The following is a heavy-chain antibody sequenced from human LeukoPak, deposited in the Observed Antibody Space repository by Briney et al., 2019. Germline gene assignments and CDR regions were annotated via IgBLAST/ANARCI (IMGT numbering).Heavy chain of an antibody. J-gene: IGHJ4*02. D-gene: IGHD1-26*01. CDR3: ARRLVGATKDVFDY. Sequence: GGSLRLSCAASGFTFSSYAMSWVRQAPGKGLEWVSAISGSGGSTYYADSVKGRFTISRANSKDTLYLQMNSLRAEDTAVYYCARRLVGATKDVFDYWGQGTLVTVSS. CDR1: GFTFSSYA. CDR2: ISGSGGST. V-gene: IGHV3-23*01.